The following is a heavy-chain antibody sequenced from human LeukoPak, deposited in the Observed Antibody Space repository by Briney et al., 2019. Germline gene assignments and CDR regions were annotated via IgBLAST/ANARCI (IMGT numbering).Heavy chain of an antibody. CDR2: ISGSGGST. V-gene: IGHV3-23*01. J-gene: IGHJ4*02. CDR3: AKDSNYCPVGVYY. Sequence: GGSLRLSCAASGFTFTSYAMSWVRQAPGKGLEWVSAISGSGGSTFYADSVKGRFTISRDNSKRTLYLQMNSLRAEDTAFYYCAKDSNYCPVGVYYWGQGTLVTVSS. CDR1: GFTFTSYA. D-gene: IGHD3-10*01.